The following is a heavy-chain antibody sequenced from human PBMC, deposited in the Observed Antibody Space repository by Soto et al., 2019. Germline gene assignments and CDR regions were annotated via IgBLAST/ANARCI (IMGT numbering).Heavy chain of an antibody. J-gene: IGHJ6*02. V-gene: IGHV5-10-1*01. CDR3: ARSHLHCTNGVCYSDYYYYYGMDV. Sequence: PGESLKISCKGSGYSFTSYWISWVRQMPGKGLEWMGRIDPSDSYTNYSPSFQGHVTISADKSISTAYLQWSSLKASDTAMYYCARSHLHCTNGVCYSDYYYYYGMDVWGQRTTVTVSS. D-gene: IGHD2-8*01. CDR1: GYSFTSYW. CDR2: IDPSDSYT.